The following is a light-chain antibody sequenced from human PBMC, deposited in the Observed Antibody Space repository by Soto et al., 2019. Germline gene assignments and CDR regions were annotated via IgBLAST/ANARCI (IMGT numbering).Light chain of an antibody. CDR2: EVS. CDR1: SSDVGGYNY. Sequence: QSVLTQPASVSGSPGQSITISCTGTSSDVGGYNYVSWYQQHPGKAPKLMIYEVSNRPSGVSNRFSGSKSGNTASLTISGLQAEDEADYYCSSYTSSLYGFGTGTKVTVL. V-gene: IGLV2-14*01. CDR3: SSYTSSLYG. J-gene: IGLJ1*01.